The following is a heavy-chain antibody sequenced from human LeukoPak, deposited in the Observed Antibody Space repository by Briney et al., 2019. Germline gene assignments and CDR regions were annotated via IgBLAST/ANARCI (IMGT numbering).Heavy chain of an antibody. CDR3: ARVDSVQLWLLDATGHFDY. D-gene: IGHD5-18*01. Sequence: ASVKVSCKASGYTFTSYGISWVRQAPGQGLEWMGWISAYNGNTNYAQKLQGRVTMTTDTSTSTAYMELRSLRSDDTAVYYCARVDSVQLWLLDATGHFDYWGQGTLVTASS. J-gene: IGHJ4*02. CDR2: ISAYNGNT. CDR1: GYTFTSYG. V-gene: IGHV1-18*01.